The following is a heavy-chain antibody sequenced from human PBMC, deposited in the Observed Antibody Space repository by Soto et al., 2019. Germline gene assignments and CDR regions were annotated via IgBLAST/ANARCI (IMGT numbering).Heavy chain of an antibody. CDR2: IYWDDDK. CDR3: AHRAHPSLANWFDP. Sequence: QITLKESGPTLVKPTQTLTLTCTFSGFSLSTSGVGVGWIRQPPGKALEWLALIYWDDDKRYSPSLKSRLTTXKXTXXNQVVLTMTNMDPVDTATYYCAHRAHPSLANWFDPWGQGTLVTVSS. V-gene: IGHV2-5*02. J-gene: IGHJ5*02. CDR1: GFSLSTSGVG.